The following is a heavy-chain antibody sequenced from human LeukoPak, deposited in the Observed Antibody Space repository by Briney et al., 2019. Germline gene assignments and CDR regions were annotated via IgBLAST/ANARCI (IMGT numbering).Heavy chain of an antibody. CDR3: ARDSTYWYDSGSSGPHYFDY. CDR2: ISSDGSKT. CDR1: GFIFSNYA. J-gene: IGHJ4*02. V-gene: IGHV3-30*01. Sequence: GRSPRLSCAASGFIFSNYAMHWVRQAPGKGLEWVAPISSDGSKTYHADSVKGRFSISRDNSKNTLYLQLNSLRAEDTSVYYCARDSTYWYDSGSSGPHYFDYWGQGTLVTVSS. D-gene: IGHD3-10*01.